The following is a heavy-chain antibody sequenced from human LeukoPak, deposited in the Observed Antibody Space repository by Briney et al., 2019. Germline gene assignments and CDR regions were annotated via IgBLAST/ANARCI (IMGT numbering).Heavy chain of an antibody. CDR2: IIPILGIA. J-gene: IGHJ4*02. D-gene: IGHD4-17*01. CDR3: AREPPILATVTNESDDY. V-gene: IGHV1-69*04. CDR1: GGTFSSYA. Sequence: SVKVSCTASGGTFSSYAISWVRQAPGQGLEWMGRIIPILGIANYAQKFQGRVTITADKSTSTAYMELSSLRSEDTAVYYCAREPPILATVTNESDDYWGQGTLVTVSS.